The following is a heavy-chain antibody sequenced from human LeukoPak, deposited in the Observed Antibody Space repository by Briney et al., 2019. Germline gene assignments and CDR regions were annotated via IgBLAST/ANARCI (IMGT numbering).Heavy chain of an antibody. J-gene: IGHJ4*02. V-gene: IGHV3-48*02. CDR1: GFTLIGYR. CDR2: ISPSSSAI. D-gene: IGHD6-13*01. CDR3: ARAAYSSSPDY. Sequence: PGGSLTHSCAATGFTLIGYRMNWVGQAPGKGLEWVSYISPSSSAIYYADSVKGRFTISRDNAKNSLYLQMNSLRDEDTAVYYCARAAYSSSPDYWGQGALVTVSS.